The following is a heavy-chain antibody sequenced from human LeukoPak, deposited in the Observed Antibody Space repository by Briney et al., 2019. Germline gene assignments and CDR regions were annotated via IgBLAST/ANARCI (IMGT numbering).Heavy chain of an antibody. D-gene: IGHD5-24*01. J-gene: IGHJ4*02. CDR3: ASSRDGYNYMNY. V-gene: IGHV3-74*01. CDR2: INGDGTTT. Sequence: GGSLRLSCAASGFTFSSYWMHWVRQGPGKGLVWVSRINGDGTTTSYADSVKGRFTISRDSAKNTLYLQMNSLRAEDTAVYYCASSRDGYNYMNYWGQGTLVTVSS. CDR1: GFTFSSYW.